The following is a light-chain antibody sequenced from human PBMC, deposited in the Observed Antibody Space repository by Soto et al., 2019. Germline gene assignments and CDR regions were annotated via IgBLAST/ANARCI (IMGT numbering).Light chain of an antibody. CDR2: DVS. CDR1: SSDVGGYNY. J-gene: IGLJ1*01. CDR3: SSYTSSSTYG. Sequence: QSARTQPASVSGSPGQSITISCTGTSSDVGGYNYVSWYQQHPGKAPKLMIYDVSNRPSGVSNRFSGSKSGNTASLTISGLQAEDEADYYCSSYTSSSTYGFGTGTKVTVL. V-gene: IGLV2-14*01.